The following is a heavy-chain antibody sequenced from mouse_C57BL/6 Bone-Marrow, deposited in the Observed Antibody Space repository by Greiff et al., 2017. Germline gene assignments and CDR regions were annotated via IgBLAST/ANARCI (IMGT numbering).Heavy chain of an antibody. V-gene: IGHV1-72*01. CDR2: IDPNSGGT. Sequence: QVQLQQSGTELVKPGASVKLSCKASGYTFTSYWMHWVKQRPGQGLEWIGRIDPNSGGTKYNEKFKSKATLTVDKPSSTAYMQLSSLTSEDSAVYYCARSGVYDGYYDWYFDVWGTGTTVTVSS. D-gene: IGHD2-3*01. J-gene: IGHJ1*03. CDR1: GYTFTSYW. CDR3: ARSGVYDGYYDWYFDV.